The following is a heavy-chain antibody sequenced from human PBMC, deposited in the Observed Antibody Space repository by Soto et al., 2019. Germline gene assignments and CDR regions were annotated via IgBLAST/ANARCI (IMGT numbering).Heavy chain of an antibody. J-gene: IGHJ6*02. CDR1: GGSFSGYY. V-gene: IGHV4-34*01. D-gene: IGHD2-2*01. Sequence: SETLSLTCAVYGGSFSGYYWSWIRQPPGKGLEWIGEINHSGSTNYNPSLKSRVTISVDTSKNQFSLKLSSVTAADTAVYYCARGYPYCSSTSCYWYYYYGMDVCGQGTTVTVSS. CDR2: INHSGST. CDR3: ARGYPYCSSTSCYWYYYYGMDV.